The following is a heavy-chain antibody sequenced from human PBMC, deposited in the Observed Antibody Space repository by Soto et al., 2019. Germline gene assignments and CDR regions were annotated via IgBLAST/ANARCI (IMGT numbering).Heavy chain of an antibody. Sequence: QVQLVQSGAEVKKPGASVKVSCKASGYTFTGYYMHWVRQAPGQGLEWMGWINPNSGGTNYAQKFQGRVTMTRDTSISTAYMELSRLRSDDTAVYYCARDLGYCSGGSCHAPTDYWGQGTLVTVSS. CDR2: INPNSGGT. V-gene: IGHV1-2*02. CDR1: GYTFTGYY. D-gene: IGHD2-15*01. CDR3: ARDLGYCSGGSCHAPTDY. J-gene: IGHJ4*02.